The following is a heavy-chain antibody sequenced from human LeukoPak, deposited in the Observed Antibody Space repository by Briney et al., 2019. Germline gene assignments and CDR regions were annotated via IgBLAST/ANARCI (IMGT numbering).Heavy chain of an antibody. Sequence: GGSLRLSCAASGFTFSSYAMSWVRQAPGKGLEWVSAISGSGGSTYYADSVKGRLTISRNNSKNTLYLQMNSLRAEDTAVYYCARIVAARLYYYYYMDVWGKGTTVTVSS. CDR1: GFTFSSYA. CDR3: ARIVAARLYYYYYMDV. CDR2: ISGSGGST. D-gene: IGHD6-6*01. J-gene: IGHJ6*03. V-gene: IGHV3-23*01.